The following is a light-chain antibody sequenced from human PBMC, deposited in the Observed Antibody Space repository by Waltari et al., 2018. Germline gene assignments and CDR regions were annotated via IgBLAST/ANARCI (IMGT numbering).Light chain of an antibody. V-gene: IGKV1-5*03. CDR1: QSISHC. CDR3: QRYDDYPPT. CDR2: KAS. J-gene: IGKJ4*01. Sequence: DIQMTQSPSTLSASVGDRVTIPCRASQSISHCLAWYQQKPGKAPKLLISKASSLEKEVPSRFSGSGSGTEFTLTITNLQPDDFATFYCQRYDDYPPTFGGGTKVEIK.